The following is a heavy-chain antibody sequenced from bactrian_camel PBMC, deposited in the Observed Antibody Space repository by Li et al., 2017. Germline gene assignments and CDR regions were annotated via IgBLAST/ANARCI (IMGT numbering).Heavy chain of an antibody. J-gene: IGHJ4*01. D-gene: IGHD3*01. Sequence: HVQLVESGGGSVQAGGSLTLACVASKSIYLDSLDCMGWFRQPPGKEREAVAHIYLGSATHYDDSVKGRFTIPKDNAGNTWYLQMDSLKPEDTAMYYCAVDGDPSTAKVEHGIWVDYDYAYWGQGTQVTVS. V-gene: IGHV3S53*01. CDR2: IYLGSAT. CDR3: AVDGDPSTAKVEHGIWVDYDYAY. CDR1: KSIYLDSLDC.